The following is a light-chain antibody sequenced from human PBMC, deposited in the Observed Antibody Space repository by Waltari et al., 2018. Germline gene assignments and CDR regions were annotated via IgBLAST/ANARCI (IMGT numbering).Light chain of an antibody. CDR1: TTDSWTYNL. Sequence: QSALTQPASVSGSPGQSITISCTGTTTDSWTYNLVSWYQHHPGKAPKLIIFEGTKRPSGVSNRFCASKSGNTASLTISGLQADDEADYHCCSYVSNTYVFGTGTKVTVL. CDR2: EGT. V-gene: IGLV2-23*01. J-gene: IGLJ1*01. CDR3: CSYVSNTYV.